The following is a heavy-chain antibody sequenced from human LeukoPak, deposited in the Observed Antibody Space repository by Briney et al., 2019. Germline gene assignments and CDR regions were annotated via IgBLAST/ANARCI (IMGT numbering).Heavy chain of an antibody. CDR3: ARHGVAAGYYYYYMDV. CDR1: GGSISSSSYY. CDR2: IYYSGST. D-gene: IGHD6-13*01. Sequence: PSETLSLTCTVSGGSISSSSYYWGWIRQPPGKGLEWIGSIYYSGSTYYNPPLKSRVTISVDTSKNQFSLKLSSVTAADTAVYYCARHGVAAGYYYYYMDVWGKGTTVTVSS. J-gene: IGHJ6*03. V-gene: IGHV4-39*01.